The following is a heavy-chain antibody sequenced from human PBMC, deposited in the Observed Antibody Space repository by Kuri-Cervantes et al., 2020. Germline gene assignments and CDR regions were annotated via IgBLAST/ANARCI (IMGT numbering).Heavy chain of an antibody. J-gene: IGHJ3*02. CDR2: ISWNSGSI. CDR1: GFTFDDYA. Sequence: GGSLRLSCAASGFTFDDYAMHWVRQAPGKGLEWVSGISWNSGSIGYADSVKGRFTISRDNAKNSLYLQMNSLRAEDTALYYCAKDIIEGIVVVVAATSAFDIWGQGTMVTVSS. CDR3: AKDIIEGIVVVVAATSAFDI. D-gene: IGHD2-15*01. V-gene: IGHV3-9*01.